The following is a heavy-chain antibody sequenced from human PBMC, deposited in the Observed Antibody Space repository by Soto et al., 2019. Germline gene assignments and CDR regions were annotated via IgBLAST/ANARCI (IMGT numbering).Heavy chain of an antibody. V-gene: IGHV3-21*01. D-gene: IGHD3-22*01. CDR3: ARVVDYYDPYYYYGMDV. Sequence: PGGSLRLSCAASGFTFSSYNMNWVRQDPGKGLEWVSSISSSSSYIYYADSVKGRFTISRDNAKNSLYLQMNSLRAEDTAVYYCARVVDYYDPYYYYGMDVWGQGTTVTVSS. CDR2: ISSSSSYI. CDR1: GFTFSSYN. J-gene: IGHJ6*02.